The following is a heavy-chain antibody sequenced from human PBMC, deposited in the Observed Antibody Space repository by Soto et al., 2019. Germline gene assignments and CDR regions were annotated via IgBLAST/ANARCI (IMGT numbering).Heavy chain of an antibody. J-gene: IGHJ5*02. D-gene: IGHD3-10*01. CDR1: GGSISSGGYY. Sequence: QVQLQESGPGLVKPSQTLSLTCTVSGGSISSGGYYWSWVRQHPGKGLEWSGYIYYSGSTYYNPSLKSRVTISVDTSKNQFSLKLSSVTAADTAVYYCVRHYYGPNWFDPWGQGTLVTVSS. CDR3: VRHYYGPNWFDP. CDR2: IYYSGST. V-gene: IGHV4-31*03.